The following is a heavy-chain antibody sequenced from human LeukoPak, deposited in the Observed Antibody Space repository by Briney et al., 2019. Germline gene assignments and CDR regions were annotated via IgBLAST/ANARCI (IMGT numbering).Heavy chain of an antibody. CDR2: ISSSSSYI. CDR1: GFTFDDYG. Sequence: GGSLRLSCTASGFTFDDYGMSWVRQAPGKGLEWVSSISSSSSYIYYADSVKGRFTISRDNAKNSLYLQMNSLRAEDTAVYYCARPGERNAFDIWGQGTMVTVSS. J-gene: IGHJ3*02. D-gene: IGHD1-1*01. CDR3: ARPGERNAFDI. V-gene: IGHV3-21*01.